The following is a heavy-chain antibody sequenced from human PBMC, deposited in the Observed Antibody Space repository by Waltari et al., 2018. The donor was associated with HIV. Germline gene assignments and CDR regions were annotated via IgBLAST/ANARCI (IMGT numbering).Heavy chain of an antibody. CDR1: GISFRVYS. J-gene: IGHJ4*02. CDR2: IDSGSSYI. D-gene: IGHD2-8*01. V-gene: IGHV3-21*04. Sequence: EVHLVESVGGLVQPGGYLRLSCAASGISFRVYSMTGVRQAPGKGLEWVSTIDSGSSYIDYADSVSGRFTISRDNAKNSLFLQMDSLRAEDTAFYYCARFDGGNSEVYHWGQGTLVTVSS. CDR3: ARFDGGNSEVYH.